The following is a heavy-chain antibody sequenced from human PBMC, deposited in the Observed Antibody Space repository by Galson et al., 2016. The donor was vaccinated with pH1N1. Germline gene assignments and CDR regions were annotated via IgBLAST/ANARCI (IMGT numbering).Heavy chain of an antibody. CDR3: VRKNYGDAFDI. V-gene: IGHV3-20*04. D-gene: IGHD3-10*01. Sequence: SLRLSCAASGFTFNEYGMNWVRQAPGKGLEWVSGVIWNGGSPGYADSVKGRFTISRDNAKKSLYLQLNSLRAEDTAVYYCVRKNYGDAFDIWGQGILVTVSS. J-gene: IGHJ4*02. CDR1: GFTFNEYG. CDR2: VIWNGGSP.